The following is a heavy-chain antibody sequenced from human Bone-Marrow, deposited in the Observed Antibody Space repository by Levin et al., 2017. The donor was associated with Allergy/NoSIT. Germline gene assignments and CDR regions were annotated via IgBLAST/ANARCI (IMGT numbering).Heavy chain of an antibody. CDR3: ARGLRGYDFWSGYFAGVGQSGAYFDY. CDR2: INHSGST. J-gene: IGHJ4*02. V-gene: IGHV4-34*01. Sequence: SETLSFTCAVYGGSFSGYYWSWIRQPPGKGLEWIGEINHSGSTNYNPSLKSRVTISVDTSKNQFSLKLSSVTAADTAVYYCARGLRGYDFWSGYFAGVGQSGAYFDYWGQGTLVTVSS. CDR1: GGSFSGYY. D-gene: IGHD3-3*01.